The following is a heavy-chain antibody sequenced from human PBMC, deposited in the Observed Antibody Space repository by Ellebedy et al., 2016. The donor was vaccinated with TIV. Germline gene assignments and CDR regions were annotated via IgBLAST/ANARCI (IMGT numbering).Heavy chain of an antibody. D-gene: IGHD3-22*01. J-gene: IGHJ3*02. V-gene: IGHV3-7*05. CDR2: IKQDGSEK. Sequence: PGGSLRLSCAASGFTFSSYWMSWVRQAPGKGLEWVANIKQDGSEKYYVDSVKGRFTISRDNAKNSLYLQMNSLRAEDTAVYYCARPLRYYDSRATSDAFDIWGQGTMVTVSS. CDR1: GFTFSSYW. CDR3: ARPLRYYDSRATSDAFDI.